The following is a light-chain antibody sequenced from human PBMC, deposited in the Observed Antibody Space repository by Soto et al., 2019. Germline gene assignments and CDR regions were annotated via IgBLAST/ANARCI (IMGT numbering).Light chain of an antibody. J-gene: IGKJ1*01. CDR3: LQYETYWT. CDR1: QTISSW. Sequence: IQLTRSPSSLSASVGDRVATAGRASQTISSWLAWYQQQPGKAPKLLIYKASTLNSGVPSRFSGSGSGTEFTLTISSLQTDDFATYYCLQYETYWTFGQGTKVDIK. V-gene: IGKV1-5*03. CDR2: KAS.